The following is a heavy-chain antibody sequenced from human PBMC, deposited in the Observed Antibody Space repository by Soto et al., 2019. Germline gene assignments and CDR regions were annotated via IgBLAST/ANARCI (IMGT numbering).Heavy chain of an antibody. CDR2: IDVGNGNT. CDR1: GYTFTDYA. Sequence: ASVKVSCKASGYTFTDYAIHWVRQDPGQGLEWMGWIDVGNGNTGYSRKFQGRVTNARDMSASTAYIEVTSLTAADTAVYYCARGPPLMTTVTRPAHFDYWGQGTLVTVSS. CDR3: ARGPPLMTTVTRPAHFDY. D-gene: IGHD4-4*01. J-gene: IGHJ4*02. V-gene: IGHV1-3*01.